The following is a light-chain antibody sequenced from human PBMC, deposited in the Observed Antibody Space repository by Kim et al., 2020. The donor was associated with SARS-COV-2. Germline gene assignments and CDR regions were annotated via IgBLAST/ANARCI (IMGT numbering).Light chain of an antibody. Sequence: QSALTQPASVSGSPGQSITISCTGTSSDIGAYNRVSWYQQHPGKAPKLMIFDVSDRPSGVSNRFSGSKSGNKASLTISGLQAEDEADYFCSSLTSGRSSVVFGGGTQLTVL. CDR2: DVS. CDR1: SSDIGAYNR. V-gene: IGLV2-14*03. J-gene: IGLJ2*01. CDR3: SSLTSGRSSVV.